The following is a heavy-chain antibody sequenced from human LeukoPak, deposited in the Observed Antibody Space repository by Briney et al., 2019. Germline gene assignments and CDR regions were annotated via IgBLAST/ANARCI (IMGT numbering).Heavy chain of an antibody. CDR3: ARTLTGTTSDFDY. CDR1: GGSISSYY. CDR2: ISDIGST. J-gene: IGHJ4*02. D-gene: IGHD1-7*01. Sequence: PSETLSLTCTVSGGSISSYYWSWIRQPPGKGLEWIAYISDIGSTYYNPSLKSRVTISVDTSKNQFSLKLSSVTAADTAVYYCARTLTGTTSDFDYWGQGTLVTVSS. V-gene: IGHV4-4*08.